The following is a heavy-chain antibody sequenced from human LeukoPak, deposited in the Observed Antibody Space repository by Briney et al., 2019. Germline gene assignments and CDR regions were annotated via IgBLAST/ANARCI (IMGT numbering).Heavy chain of an antibody. Sequence: GASVKVSCKASGYTFTSYDINWVRQATGQGLEWMGWISGYNGNTNYAQKLQGRVTMTTDTSTRTAYMELRSLRSDDAAVYYCAKRGYCRGGTCFSHDAFDIWGQGTMVTVSS. V-gene: IGHV1-18*01. CDR3: AKRGYCRGGTCFSHDAFDI. CDR2: ISGYNGNT. J-gene: IGHJ3*02. CDR1: GYTFTSYD. D-gene: IGHD2-15*01.